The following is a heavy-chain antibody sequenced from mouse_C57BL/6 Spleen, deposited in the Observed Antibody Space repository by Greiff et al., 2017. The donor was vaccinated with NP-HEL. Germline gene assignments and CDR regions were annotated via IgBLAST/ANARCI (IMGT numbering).Heavy chain of an antibody. CDR2: IYPGNSDT. D-gene: IGHD2-4*01. CDR1: GYTFTSYW. J-gene: IGHJ2*01. CDR3: TREDHYDYDEGGYFDY. V-gene: IGHV1-5*01. Sequence: EVQLQQSGTVLARPGASVKMSCKTSGYTFTSYWMHWVKQRPGQGLEWIGAIYPGNSDTSYNQKFKGKAKLTAVTSASTAYMELSSRTNEDSAVYYCTREDHYDYDEGGYFDYWGQGTTLTVSS.